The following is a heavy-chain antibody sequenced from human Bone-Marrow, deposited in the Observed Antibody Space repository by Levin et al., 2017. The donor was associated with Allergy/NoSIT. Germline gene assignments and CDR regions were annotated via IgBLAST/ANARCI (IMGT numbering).Heavy chain of an antibody. Sequence: GESLKISCAASGFTFSSYWMSWVRQAPGKGLEWVANIKQDGSEKYYVDSVKGRFTISRDNAKNSLYLQMNSLRAEDTAVYYCAREDYGSGSLYFDYWGQGTLVTVSS. CDR1: GFTFSSYW. D-gene: IGHD3-10*01. CDR3: AREDYGSGSLYFDY. CDR2: IKQDGSEK. V-gene: IGHV3-7*01. J-gene: IGHJ4*02.